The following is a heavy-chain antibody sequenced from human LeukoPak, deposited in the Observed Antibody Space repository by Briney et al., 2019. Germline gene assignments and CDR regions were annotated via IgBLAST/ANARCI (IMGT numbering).Heavy chain of an antibody. CDR1: GYTFTGYY. Sequence: ASVKVSCKASGYTFTGYYMHWVRQAPGQGLEWMGIINPSGGSTSYAQKFQGRVTMTRDTSTSTVYMELSSLRSEDTAVCYCARDISYCSGGSCYLTIDYWGQGTLVTVSS. CDR3: ARDISYCSGGSCYLTIDY. V-gene: IGHV1-46*01. D-gene: IGHD2-15*01. CDR2: INPSGGST. J-gene: IGHJ4*02.